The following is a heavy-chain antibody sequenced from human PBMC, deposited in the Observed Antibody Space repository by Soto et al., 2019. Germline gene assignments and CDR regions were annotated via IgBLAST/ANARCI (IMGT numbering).Heavy chain of an antibody. D-gene: IGHD1-26*01. CDR3: ARGGSCDY. CDR1: GFTFSNSA. J-gene: IGHJ4*02. CDR2: ITTTGGST. V-gene: IGHV3-64*01. Sequence: EVQLVESGGGLVQPGGSLRLSCAASGFTFSNSAMQWVRHAPGKGLEFVSAITTTGGSTYYASSVKGRFTISRDDSKNTLYLQMSSLRSEDMAVYYCARGGSCDYWGQGTLVTVSS.